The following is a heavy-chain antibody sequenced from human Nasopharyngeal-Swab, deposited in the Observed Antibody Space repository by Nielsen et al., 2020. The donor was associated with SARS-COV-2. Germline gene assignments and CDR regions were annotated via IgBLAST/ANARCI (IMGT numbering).Heavy chain of an antibody. D-gene: IGHD5-12*01. V-gene: IGHV1-69*06. J-gene: IGHJ6*03. CDR3: AREESIRGYSGYDPYYMDV. CDR2: IIPIFGTA. Sequence: SVKASCKASGGTFSSYAISWARQAPGQGLEWMGGIIPIFGTANYAQKFQGRVTITADKSTSTAYMELSSLRSEDTAVYYCAREESIRGYSGYDPYYMDVWGKGTTVTVSS. CDR1: GGTFSSYA.